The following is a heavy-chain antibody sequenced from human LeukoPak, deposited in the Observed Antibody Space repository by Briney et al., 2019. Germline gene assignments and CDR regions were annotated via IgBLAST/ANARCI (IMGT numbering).Heavy chain of an antibody. CDR1: GGSFSGYY. CDR3: ARRAGCSSSGCPFDYWAFDY. D-gene: IGHD2-2*01. J-gene: IGHJ4*02. V-gene: IGHV4-39*01. CDR2: IYYSGST. Sequence: SETLSLTCAVYGGSFSGYYWGWIRQPPGKGLEWIGSIYYSGSTYYNPSLKSRVTISVDTSKNQFSLKLSSVTAADTAVYYCARRAGCSSSGCPFDYWAFDYWGQGTLVTVSS.